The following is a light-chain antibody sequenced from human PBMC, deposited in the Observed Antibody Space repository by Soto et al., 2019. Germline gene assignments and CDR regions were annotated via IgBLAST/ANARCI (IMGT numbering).Light chain of an antibody. Sequence: QSVLTQPPSVSGTPGQRVTISCSGSSSNIGRNSVNWYQQLPGTAPKLLMYSYNQRPSGVPDRFSGSKSGTSASLAISGLQSEDEADYYCAAWDDSLNAVVFGGGTKVTVL. V-gene: IGLV1-44*01. CDR3: AAWDDSLNAVV. J-gene: IGLJ2*01. CDR2: SYN. CDR1: SSNIGRNS.